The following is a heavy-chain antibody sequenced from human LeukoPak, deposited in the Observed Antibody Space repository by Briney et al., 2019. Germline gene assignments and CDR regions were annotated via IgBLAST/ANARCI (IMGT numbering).Heavy chain of an antibody. CDR2: INHSGST. CDR3: ARRGRYIAARLVDY. CDR1: GGSFSGCY. Sequence: SETLSLTCAVYGGSFSGCYWSWIRQPPGKGLEWIGEINHSGSTNYNPSLKSRVPISVDTSKNQFSLKLSSVTAANTAVYYCARRGRYIAARLVDYWGQGTLVTVSS. J-gene: IGHJ4*02. D-gene: IGHD6-6*01. V-gene: IGHV4-34*01.